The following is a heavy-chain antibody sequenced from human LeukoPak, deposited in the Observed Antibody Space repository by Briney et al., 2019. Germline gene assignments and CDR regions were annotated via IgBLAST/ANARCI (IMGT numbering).Heavy chain of an antibody. CDR3: ARDAYYYDSSGYLHLDY. J-gene: IGHJ4*02. D-gene: IGHD3-22*01. CDR1: GYSISSGYY. V-gene: IGHV4-4*07. CDR2: IYTSGST. Sequence: SETLSLTCTVSGYSISSGYYWSWIRQPAGKGLEWIGRIYTSGSTNYNPSLKSRVTMSVDTSKNQFSLKLSSVTAADTAVYYCARDAYYYDSSGYLHLDYWGQGTLVTVSS.